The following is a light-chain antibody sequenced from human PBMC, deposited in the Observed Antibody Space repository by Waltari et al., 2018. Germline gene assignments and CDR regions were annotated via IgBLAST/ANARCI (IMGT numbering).Light chain of an antibody. J-gene: IGKJ1*01. CDR1: QDISSW. V-gene: IGKV1-12*01. CDR3: LQTNTFPRA. Sequence: DIQMTQSPSSVSASVGDRGTITCRATQDISSWLAWYQQKPGKAPKLLIYAASNLETGVPSRFSGSGSGTDFTLTINSLQPEDFATYYCLQTNTFPRAFGQGTKV. CDR2: AAS.